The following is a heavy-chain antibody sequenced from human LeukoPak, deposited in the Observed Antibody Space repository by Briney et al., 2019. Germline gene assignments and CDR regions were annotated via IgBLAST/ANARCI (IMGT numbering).Heavy chain of an antibody. CDR2: ISYTGST. Sequence: SETLSLTCIVSGGSVTSFYWSWIRQPPGKGLEWIGYISYTGSTNYNPSLKSRVTISVDTSKNQFSLKLTSVTAADTAVYYCAREGSSGWHWFDPWGRGTLVTVSP. CDR3: AREGSSGWHWFDP. D-gene: IGHD6-25*01. V-gene: IGHV4-59*02. CDR1: GGSVTSFY. J-gene: IGHJ5*02.